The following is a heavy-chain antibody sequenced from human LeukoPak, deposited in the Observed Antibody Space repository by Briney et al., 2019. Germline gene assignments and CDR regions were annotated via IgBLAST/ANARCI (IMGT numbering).Heavy chain of an antibody. CDR2: IYYSGST. Sequence: SETLSLTCIVSGGSISSGGYYWSWIRQHPGKGLEWIGYIYYSGSTYYNPSLKSRVTISVDTSKNQFSLKLSSVTAADTAVYYCARAREWEPGAFDIWGQGTMVTVSS. CDR3: ARAREWEPGAFDI. V-gene: IGHV4-31*03. J-gene: IGHJ3*02. D-gene: IGHD1-26*01. CDR1: GGSISSGGYY.